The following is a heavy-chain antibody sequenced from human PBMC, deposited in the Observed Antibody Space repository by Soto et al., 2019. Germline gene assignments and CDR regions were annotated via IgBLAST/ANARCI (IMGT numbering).Heavy chain of an antibody. D-gene: IGHD2-21*02. CDR3: ARDLWGYCGADCYPLDV. J-gene: IGHJ6*02. CDR1: GGSISSSSYY. Sequence: SETLSLTCTVSGGSISSSSYYWGWIRQPPGKGLEWIGSIYYSGSTYYNPSLKSRVTISVDTSKNQFSLKLSSVTAADTAVYYWARDLWGYCGADCYPLDVWVQGTTVT. V-gene: IGHV4-39*02. CDR2: IYYSGST.